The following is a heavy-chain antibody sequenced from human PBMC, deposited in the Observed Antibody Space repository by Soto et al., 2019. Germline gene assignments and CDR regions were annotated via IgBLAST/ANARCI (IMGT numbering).Heavy chain of an antibody. V-gene: IGHV3-23*01. CDR1: GFTFSSSA. D-gene: IGHD3-10*01. Sequence: EEQLLESGGGLVQPGGSLSLSCAASGFTFSSSAMSWVRQAPGKGLEWVSAISGTGANTYYADYVKGRFTVSRDNAENTLYLQLNSLRTEDTAAYYCARTDKMVRGVKLGMDVWGQGTTVTVSS. CDR3: ARTDKMVRGVKLGMDV. CDR2: ISGTGANT. J-gene: IGHJ6*02.